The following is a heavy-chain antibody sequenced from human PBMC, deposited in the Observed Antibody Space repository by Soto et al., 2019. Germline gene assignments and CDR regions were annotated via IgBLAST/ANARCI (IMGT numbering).Heavy chain of an antibody. D-gene: IGHD3-10*01. CDR1: GGSISSGGYY. CDR2: IYYSGST. Sequence: SETLSLTCTVSGGSISSGGYYWSWIRQHPGKGLEWIGYIYYSGSTYYNPSLKSRVTISVDTSKNQFSLKLSSVTAADTAVYCCARLRAHYYYYGMDVWGQGTTVTVSS. J-gene: IGHJ6*02. V-gene: IGHV4-31*03. CDR3: ARLRAHYYYYGMDV.